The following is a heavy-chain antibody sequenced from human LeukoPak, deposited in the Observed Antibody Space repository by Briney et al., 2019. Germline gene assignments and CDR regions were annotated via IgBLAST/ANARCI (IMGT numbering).Heavy chain of an antibody. V-gene: IGHV3-23*01. J-gene: IGHJ4*02. CDR2: IRISSDST. Sequence: PGGSLRLPCAASGFTFSSYVMSWVRQAPGKGLEWVSTIRISSDSTYYTDSVKGRFTISRDNSKNTLYMQMNSLRAEDTAVYYCARVDTAMIKAFDYWGQGALVTVSS. D-gene: IGHD5-18*01. CDR3: ARVDTAMIKAFDY. CDR1: GFTFSSYV.